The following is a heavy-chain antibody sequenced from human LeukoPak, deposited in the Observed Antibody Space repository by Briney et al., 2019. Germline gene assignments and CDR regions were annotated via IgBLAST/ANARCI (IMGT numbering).Heavy chain of an antibody. J-gene: IGHJ4*02. Sequence: PGGSLRLSCAASGFTFGDYGMSWVRQAPGKGLQWVSGINRNGDSTGYADFVKGRFTISRDNAKNSLYLQMNSLRAEDTALYYCAKDKGIVVVVGLFDYWGQGTLVTVSS. CDR1: GFTFGDYG. D-gene: IGHD2-15*01. CDR2: INRNGDST. V-gene: IGHV3-20*04. CDR3: AKDKGIVVVVGLFDY.